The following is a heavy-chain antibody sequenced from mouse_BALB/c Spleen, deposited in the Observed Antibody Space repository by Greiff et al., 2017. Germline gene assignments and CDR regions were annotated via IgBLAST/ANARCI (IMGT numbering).Heavy chain of an antibody. V-gene: IGHV5-6-5*01. CDR3: AREVDY. CDR2: ISSGGST. J-gene: IGHJ4*01. CDR1: GFTFSSYA. Sequence: EVQLVESGGGLVKPGGSLKLSCAASGFTFSSYAMSWVRQTPEKRLEWVASISSGGSTYYPDSVKGRFTISRDNARNILYLQVSSLRSEDTAMYYCAREVDYWGQGTSVTVSS.